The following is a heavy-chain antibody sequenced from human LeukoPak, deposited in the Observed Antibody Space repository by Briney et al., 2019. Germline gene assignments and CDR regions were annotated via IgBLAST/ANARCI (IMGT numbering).Heavy chain of an antibody. CDR1: GDSVSSNSAA. V-gene: IGHV6-1*01. D-gene: IGHD6-13*01. CDR2: TYYRSKWYN. J-gene: IGHJ4*02. CDR3: ARGPPPPGIAAAGPFFGY. Sequence: SQTLSLTCAISGDSVSSNSAAWNWIRQSPSRGLEWLGRTYYRSKWYNDYAVSVKSRITINPDTSKNQFSLQLNSVTPEDTAVYYCARGPPPPGIAAAGPFFGYWGQGTLVTVSS.